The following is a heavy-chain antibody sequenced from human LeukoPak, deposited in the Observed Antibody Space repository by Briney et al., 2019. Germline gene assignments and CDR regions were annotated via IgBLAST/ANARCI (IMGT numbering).Heavy chain of an antibody. CDR2: IKSKTDGGTT. CDR3: TTIDLRHFDAGDDY. D-gene: IGHD3-9*01. Sequence: PGGSLRLSCAASGFTFSNAWMSWVRQAPGKGLEWVGRIKSKTDGGTTDYAAPVKGRFTISRDDSKNTLYLQMNSLKTEDTAVYYCTTIDLRHFDAGDDYWGQGTLVTASS. V-gene: IGHV3-15*01. J-gene: IGHJ4*02. CDR1: GFTFSNAW.